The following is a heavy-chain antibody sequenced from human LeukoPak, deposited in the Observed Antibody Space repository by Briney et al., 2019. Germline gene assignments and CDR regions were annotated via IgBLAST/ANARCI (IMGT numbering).Heavy chain of an antibody. CDR3: AREDVVLVDAVRYYYYGMDV. Sequence: ASVKVSCKASGYTFTGYYMHWVRQAPGQGLEWMGIINPSGGSTSYAQKFQDRVTMTRDTSTSTVCMELSSLKSEDTAVYYCAREDVVLVDAVRYYYYGMDVWGQGTTVTVSS. J-gene: IGHJ6*02. CDR1: GYTFTGYY. CDR2: INPSGGST. V-gene: IGHV1-46*01. D-gene: IGHD2-8*01.